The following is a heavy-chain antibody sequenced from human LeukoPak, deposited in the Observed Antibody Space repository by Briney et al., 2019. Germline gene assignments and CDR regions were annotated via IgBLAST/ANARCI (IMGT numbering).Heavy chain of an antibody. D-gene: IGHD3-9*01. Sequence: GASLRLSCAASGCIFRNYAMSWVRQAPGKGLEWVSAITGNGDTTYYADSVKGRFTISRDNSKNTLYVEMNTLRAEDTAVYYCAKWGDYDILTGYYVSDFWGQGTLVTVSS. CDR2: ITGNGDTT. CDR1: GCIFRNYA. CDR3: AKWGDYDILTGYYVSDF. V-gene: IGHV3-23*01. J-gene: IGHJ4*02.